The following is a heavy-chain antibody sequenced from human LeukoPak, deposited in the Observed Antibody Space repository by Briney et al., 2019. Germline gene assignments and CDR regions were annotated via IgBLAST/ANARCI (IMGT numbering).Heavy chain of an antibody. J-gene: IGHJ4*02. D-gene: IGHD3-22*01. V-gene: IGHV3-30*04. Sequence: GGSLRLFCTASGFTFSSYAMHWVRQAPGKGLEWVALISYDGSNKYYADSVKGRFTISRDNSKNTLYLQMNSLRAEDTAVYYCARASYDSSGYYANDYWGQGTLVTVSS. CDR2: ISYDGSNK. CDR3: ARASYDSSGYYANDY. CDR1: GFTFSSYA.